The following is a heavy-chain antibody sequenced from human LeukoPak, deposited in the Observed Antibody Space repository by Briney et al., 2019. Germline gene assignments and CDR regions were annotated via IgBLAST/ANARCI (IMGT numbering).Heavy chain of an antibody. CDR3: ARASGSSAVPFDY. V-gene: IGHV1-46*01. CDR2: IAPSSGTT. D-gene: IGHD3-10*01. Sequence: ASVKVSCKASGYTFTSNYMHWVRQAPGQGLEWMGVIAPSSGTTSYAQKFQGRVTMTRDTSTGTLYMELSSLTSEDTAVYYCARASGSSAVPFDYWGQGTLVTVSS. CDR1: GYTFTSNY. J-gene: IGHJ4*02.